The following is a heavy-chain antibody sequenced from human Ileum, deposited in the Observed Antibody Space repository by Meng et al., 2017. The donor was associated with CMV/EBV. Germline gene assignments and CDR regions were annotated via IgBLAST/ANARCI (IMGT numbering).Heavy chain of an antibody. CDR3: ARSNTYYGMDV. V-gene: IGHV5-51*01. CDR2: IYPGDYDT. J-gene: IGHJ6*02. CDR1: GYRFTSYW. Sequence: GESLKISCKGSGYRFTSYWSGWVRQLPGKGLEWMGIIYPGDYDTRYSPSLQGQVTISADKSISTAYLQWSSLTASDTAMYYCARSNTYYGMDVWGQGTTVTVSS.